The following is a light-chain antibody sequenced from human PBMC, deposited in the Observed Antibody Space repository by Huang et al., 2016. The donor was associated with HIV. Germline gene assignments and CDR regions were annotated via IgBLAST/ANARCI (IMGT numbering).Light chain of an antibody. Sequence: IALTQSPATLSLSPGERATLPFTVSQSVITYLAWYQQKPGQDPRLLIYDASNRATGIPPRLSGSGAGTDGTRTISSLEPEEFVVYYCQQRSNWAEYTFGQGTKLEIK. CDR1: QSVITY. CDR3: QQRSNWAEYT. J-gene: IGKJ2*01. CDR2: DAS. V-gene: IGKV3-11*01.